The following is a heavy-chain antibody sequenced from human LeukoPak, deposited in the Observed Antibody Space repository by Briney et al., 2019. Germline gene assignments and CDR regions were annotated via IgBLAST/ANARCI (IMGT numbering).Heavy chain of an antibody. CDR2: INESGSKT. V-gene: IGHV3-23*05. D-gene: IGHD6-13*01. J-gene: IGHJ4*02. CDR3: ARDSSSRPWNY. CDR1: GFTFSSFS. Sequence: PGGSLRLSCAASGFTFSSFSLRWVRPAPGMGREGVLTINESGSKTYYAASVKGRFTISRDNSKNTLYLQMNSLTAEDTAVYHWARDSSSRPWNYWGQGTLVIVSS.